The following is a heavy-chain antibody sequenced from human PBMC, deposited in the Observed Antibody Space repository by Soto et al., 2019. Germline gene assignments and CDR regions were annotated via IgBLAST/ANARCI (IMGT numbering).Heavy chain of an antibody. J-gene: IGHJ4*02. CDR1: GGSISSSSYY. CDR3: ARHGEVRGPLFCDY. Sequence: QLQLQESGPGLVKPSETLSLTCTVSGGSISSSSYYWGWIRQPPGKGLEWIGSIYYSGSTYYNPSLKSRVTISVDTSKNPFALKLSSVTAADTAVYYCARHGEVRGPLFCDYWGQGTMVTVSS. D-gene: IGHD3-10*01. CDR2: IYYSGST. V-gene: IGHV4-39*01.